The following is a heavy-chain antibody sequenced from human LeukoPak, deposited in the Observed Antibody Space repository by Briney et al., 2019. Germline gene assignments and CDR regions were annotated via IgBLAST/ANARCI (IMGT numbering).Heavy chain of an antibody. CDR1: GYSLTSYW. Sequence: GESLKISCKGSGYSLTSYWIGWVRQMPGKGLEWMGIIYPGDSDTRYSPSFQGQVTISADKSISTAYLQWSSLKASDTAMYYCARFSDYYDSSGYPYYFDYWGQGTLVTVSS. CDR3: ARFSDYYDSSGYPYYFDY. V-gene: IGHV5-51*01. CDR2: IYPGDSDT. D-gene: IGHD3-22*01. J-gene: IGHJ4*02.